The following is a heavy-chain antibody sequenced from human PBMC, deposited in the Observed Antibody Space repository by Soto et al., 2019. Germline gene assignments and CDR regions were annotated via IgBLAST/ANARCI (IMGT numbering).Heavy chain of an antibody. CDR3: ARDVVQVGHAFDI. J-gene: IGHJ3*02. CDR2: IYYSGST. Sequence: PSETLSLTCTVSVGSVSSGSYYWSWIRQPPGKGLEWIGYIYYSGSTNYNPSLKSRVTISVDTSKNQFSLKLSSVTAADTAVYYCARDVVQVGHAFDIWGQGTMVTVSS. D-gene: IGHD2-21*01. CDR1: VGSVSSGSYY. V-gene: IGHV4-61*01.